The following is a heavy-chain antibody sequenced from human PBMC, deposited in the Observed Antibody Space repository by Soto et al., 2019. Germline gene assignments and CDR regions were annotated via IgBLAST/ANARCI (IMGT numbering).Heavy chain of an antibody. CDR1: GFTFSSYA. CDR3: AKVAVTINYYYYGMDV. V-gene: IGHV3-23*01. J-gene: IGHJ6*02. CDR2: ISGSGGST. D-gene: IGHD4-4*01. Sequence: GGSLRLSCAASGFTFSSYAMSWVRQAPGKGLEWVSAISGSGGSTYYADSVKGRFTISRDNPKNTLYLQMNSLRAEDTAVYYCAKVAVTINYYYYGMDVWGQGTTVTVSS.